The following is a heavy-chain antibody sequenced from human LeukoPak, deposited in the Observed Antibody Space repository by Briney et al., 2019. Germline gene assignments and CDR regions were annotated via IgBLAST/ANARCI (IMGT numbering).Heavy chain of an antibody. CDR1: GYSFSSHG. J-gene: IGHJ3*02. CDR2: ISAYNGDT. Sequence: ASVKVSCKASGYSFSSHGISWLRQAPGQGLEWMAWISAYNGDTLSAQKFQGRVTMTTDTSTSTAYMELRSLRSDDTAVYYCARESPNIVVLPSAGYDAFDIWGQGTLVTVPS. CDR3: ARESPNIVVLPSAGYDAFDI. V-gene: IGHV1-18*01. D-gene: IGHD2-2*01.